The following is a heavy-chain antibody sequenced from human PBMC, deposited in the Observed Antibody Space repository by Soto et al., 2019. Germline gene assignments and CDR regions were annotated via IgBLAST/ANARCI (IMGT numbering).Heavy chain of an antibody. CDR2: MTPHSGNT. V-gene: IGHV1-8*01. Sequence: QVPLVQSGAEVKKPGASVKVSCKASGYTFTNYDINWVRQATGQVLEWMGWMTPHSGNTVYAQKFQGRVTMTRDTSKSTAYMELSSLRSEDTAVYYCARNTYGLGAFDYWGQGTLVTVSS. D-gene: IGHD5-18*01. CDR3: ARNTYGLGAFDY. J-gene: IGHJ4*02. CDR1: GYTFTNYD.